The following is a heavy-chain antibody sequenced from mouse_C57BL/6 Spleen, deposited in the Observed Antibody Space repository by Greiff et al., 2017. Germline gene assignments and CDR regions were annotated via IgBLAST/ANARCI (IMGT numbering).Heavy chain of an antibody. Sequence: QVQLQQSGPELVKPGASVKLSCKASGYTFTSYDINWVKQRPGQGLEWIGRIYPRDGSTKYNEKFKGKATLTVDTSSSTAYVDLHSLTSEDAAVYFYASAGGPAWFAYWGQGTMVTVSA. CDR3: ASAGGPAWFAY. V-gene: IGHV1-85*01. CDR1: GYTFTSYD. CDR2: IYPRDGST. J-gene: IGHJ3*01.